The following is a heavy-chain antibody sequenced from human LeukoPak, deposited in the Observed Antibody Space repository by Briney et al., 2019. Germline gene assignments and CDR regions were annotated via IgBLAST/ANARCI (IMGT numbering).Heavy chain of an antibody. Sequence: GGSLRLSCAASGFRFSTYWMNGVRQPLGKGLEWVANIMRDGSEKYYVDSVKGRFTISRDNAKNSLYLQMNSVRAEDTAVYYLAREPSRGYSYGYADYWGQGSLVIVSS. V-gene: IGHV3-7*01. J-gene: IGHJ4*02. D-gene: IGHD5-18*01. CDR1: GFRFSTYW. CDR2: IMRDGSEK. CDR3: AREPSRGYSYGYADY.